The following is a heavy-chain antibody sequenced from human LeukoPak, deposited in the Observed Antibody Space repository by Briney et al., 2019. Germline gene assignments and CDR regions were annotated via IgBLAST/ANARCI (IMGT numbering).Heavy chain of an antibody. V-gene: IGHV4-4*09. CDR3: ANYLRNVHYYMDV. D-gene: IGHD2/OR15-2a*01. J-gene: IGHJ6*03. CDR1: GGSFDSKY. Sequence: SETLSLTCSVSGGSFDSKYWSWIRQPPGKGLEWIGYIYTNGSTNFNPSLRSRVAMSIDTSTNQFSLKVYSVTAADTAAYYCANYLRNVHYYMDVWGKGTTVIVSS. CDR2: IYTNGST.